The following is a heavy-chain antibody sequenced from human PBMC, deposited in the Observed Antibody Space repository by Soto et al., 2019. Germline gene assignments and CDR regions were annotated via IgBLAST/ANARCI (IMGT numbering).Heavy chain of an antibody. V-gene: IGHV3-30*18. Sequence: GGSLRLSCAASGFTFSSYGMHWVRQAPGKGLEWVAVISYDGSNKYYADSVKGRFTISRDNSKNTLYLQMNSLRAEDTAVYYCAKGLWFGELNYYYYGMDVWGQGTTVTVSS. J-gene: IGHJ6*02. D-gene: IGHD3-10*01. CDR1: GFTFSSYG. CDR2: ISYDGSNK. CDR3: AKGLWFGELNYYYYGMDV.